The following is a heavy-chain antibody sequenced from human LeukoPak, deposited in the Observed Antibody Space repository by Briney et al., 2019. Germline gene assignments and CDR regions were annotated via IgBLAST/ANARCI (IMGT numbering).Heavy chain of an antibody. V-gene: IGHV3-23*01. CDR2: IRGSGGGT. CDR1: GFTFSSYG. CDR3: ARPHPYSSTSSFFDS. Sequence: GGSLRLSCAASGFTFSSYGMSWVRQAPGEGLEWVSFIRGSGGGTFYAYADSVKGRFTISRDNSKNTLYLQMNSLRAEDTAVYYCARPHPYSSTSSFFDSWGQGTLVTVSS. D-gene: IGHD6-6*01. J-gene: IGHJ4*02.